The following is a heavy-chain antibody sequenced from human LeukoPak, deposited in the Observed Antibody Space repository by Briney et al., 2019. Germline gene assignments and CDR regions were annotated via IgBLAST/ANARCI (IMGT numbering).Heavy chain of an antibody. CDR1: GDSFGSSSYY. Sequence: SETLSLTCIVSGDSFGSSSYYWGWIRQTPGKGLEWIGTIYYSGSTYYSPSLKSRVTMSVDTSNNQFSLNLSSVTAADTAVYFCARDCYLDYSGLDVWGQGTTVTVSS. V-gene: IGHV4-39*02. CDR2: IYYSGST. J-gene: IGHJ6*02. D-gene: IGHD2-15*01. CDR3: ARDCYLDYSGLDV.